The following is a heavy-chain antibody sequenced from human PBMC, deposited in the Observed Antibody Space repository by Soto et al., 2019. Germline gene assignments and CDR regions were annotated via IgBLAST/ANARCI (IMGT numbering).Heavy chain of an antibody. CDR2: ISGSGGST. CDR1: GFTFSSYA. D-gene: IGHD3-9*01. V-gene: IGHV3-23*01. CDR3: AKSLAPLRYFDWFSNFDY. J-gene: IGHJ4*02. Sequence: GGSLRLSCAASGFTFSSYAMSWVRQAPGKGLEWVSAISGSGGSTYYADSVKGRFTISRDNSKNTLYLQMNSLRAEDTAVYYCAKSLAPLRYFDWFSNFDYWGQGTLVTVS.